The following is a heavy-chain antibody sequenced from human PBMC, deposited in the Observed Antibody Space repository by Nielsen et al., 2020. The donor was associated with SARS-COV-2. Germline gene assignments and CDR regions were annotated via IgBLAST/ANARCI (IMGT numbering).Heavy chain of an antibody. V-gene: IGHV3-23*01. J-gene: IGHJ4*02. D-gene: IGHD6-6*01. CDR3: AKGAGRRVFDH. CDR1: GFTFSSYA. Sequence: GGSLRLSCAASGFTFSSYAMNWVRQAPGKGLEWVSAISGGGDYRYKADSVRGRFTISRDNSKNTLYLEMNSLRADDTAVYYCAKGAGRRVFDHWGQGTLVTVPS. CDR2: ISGGGDYR.